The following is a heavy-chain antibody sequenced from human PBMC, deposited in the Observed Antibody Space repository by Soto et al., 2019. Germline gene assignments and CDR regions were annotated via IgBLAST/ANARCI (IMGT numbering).Heavy chain of an antibody. V-gene: IGHV3-48*02. Sequence: EVQLVESGGGLVQPGGSLRLSCLASGFTFSTDSMNWVRQAPGKGLEWVAHISTSGATRYYADSVTGRFTISRDNAKTSLYLQMDSLRNEDTAVYYCARFFGSGFDYWGQGTLVTVSS. CDR3: ARFFGSGFDY. CDR2: ISTSGATR. J-gene: IGHJ4*02. CDR1: GFTFSTDS. D-gene: IGHD6-19*01.